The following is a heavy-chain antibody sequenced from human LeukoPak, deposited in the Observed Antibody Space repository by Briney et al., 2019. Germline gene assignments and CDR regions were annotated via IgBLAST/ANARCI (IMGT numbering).Heavy chain of an antibody. V-gene: IGHV3-15*01. CDR1: GFTLTNAW. CDR3: TTDLGTYYHGSQRLIPIDY. D-gene: IGHD3-10*01. CDR2: IKSKTDGETT. Sequence: GGSLRLSCVDSGFTLTNAWMSWVRQAPGKGLEWIGRIKSKTDGETTNYAEPVRGRFTISRDDSKSAVYLQMNSLKIEDTAVYYCTTDLGTYYHGSQRLIPIDYWGQGALVTVSS. J-gene: IGHJ4*02.